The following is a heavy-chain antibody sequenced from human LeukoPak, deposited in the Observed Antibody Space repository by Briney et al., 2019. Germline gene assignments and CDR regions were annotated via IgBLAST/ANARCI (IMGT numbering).Heavy chain of an antibody. Sequence: GGSLRLSCGASGFTFSSYGMHWVRQAPGKGLEWVAVISYDGSNKYYADSVKGRFTISRDNSKNTLYLQMNSLRAEDTAVYYCAKDREDIVVVPAASAAGLWGQGALVTVSS. V-gene: IGHV3-30*18. J-gene: IGHJ4*02. D-gene: IGHD2-2*01. CDR1: GFTFSSYG. CDR3: AKDREDIVVVPAASAAGL. CDR2: ISYDGSNK.